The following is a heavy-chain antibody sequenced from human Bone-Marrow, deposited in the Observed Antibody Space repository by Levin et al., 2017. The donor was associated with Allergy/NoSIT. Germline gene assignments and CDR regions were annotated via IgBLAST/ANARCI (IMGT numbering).Heavy chain of an antibody. J-gene: IGHJ4*02. CDR2: IYYSGST. D-gene: IGHD5-24*01. CDR1: GGFINSYY. Sequence: SETLSLTCTVSGGFINSYYWSWIRQPPGKGLEWVGYIYYSGSTNYNPSLKSRVPMSVDTSKNHFSLKLSSVTAADTAVYYCARHKRAGGLQFSYFDYWGQGTLVTVSS. CDR3: ARHKRAGGLQFSYFDY. V-gene: IGHV4-59*08.